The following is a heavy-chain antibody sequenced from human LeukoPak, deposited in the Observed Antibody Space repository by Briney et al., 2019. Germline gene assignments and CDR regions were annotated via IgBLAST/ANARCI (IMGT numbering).Heavy chain of an antibody. D-gene: IGHD6-6*01. CDR3: VRDPSSVRLPFGS. CDR1: GFTLNLYG. CDR2: ISASSSGI. J-gene: IGHJ4*02. V-gene: IGHV3-48*01. Sequence: GGSLRLSCAVSGFTLNLYGMNWVRQAPGKGLEWISHISASSSGIFYADSVKGRFITSRDNTRSSLYLQMNSLRAEDTAVYYCVRDPSSVRLPFGSWGQGTLVTVSS.